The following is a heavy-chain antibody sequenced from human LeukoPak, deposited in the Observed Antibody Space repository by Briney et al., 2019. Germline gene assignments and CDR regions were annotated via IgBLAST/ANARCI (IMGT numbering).Heavy chain of an antibody. CDR1: VFTFSIYA. CDR3: AREMATWYYFDY. Sequence: GGSLRLSCASSVFTFSIYAMIWVRQAPGKGLECVSAISCNCGSTYYAASVKGRFTISRDSSKNTLYLQMNSLRAEDTAVYYCAREMATWYYFDYWGQGTLVTVSS. V-gene: IGHV3-23*01. D-gene: IGHD5-24*01. J-gene: IGHJ4*02. CDR2: ISCNCGST.